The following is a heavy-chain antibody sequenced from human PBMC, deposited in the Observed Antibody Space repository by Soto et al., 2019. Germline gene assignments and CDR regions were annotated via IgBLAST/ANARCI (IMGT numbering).Heavy chain of an antibody. CDR3: ARVSRILYYYGSGGDY. Sequence: PSETLSLTCAVSGGSISSGGYSWSWIRQPPGKGLEWIGYIYHSGSTNYNPSLKSRVTISVDTSKNQFSLKLSSVTAADTAVYYCARVSRILYYYGSGGDYWGRGALVTVSS. J-gene: IGHJ4*02. CDR1: GGSISSGGYS. CDR2: IYHSGST. V-gene: IGHV4-30-2*01. D-gene: IGHD3-10*01.